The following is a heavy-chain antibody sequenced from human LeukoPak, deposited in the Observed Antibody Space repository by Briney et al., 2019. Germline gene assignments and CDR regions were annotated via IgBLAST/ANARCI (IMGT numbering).Heavy chain of an antibody. CDR1: GFIFRSYG. CDR2: IRYDGSNK. CDR3: ARLTGSKADGMDV. D-gene: IGHD1-14*01. Sequence: GGSLRLSCAASGFIFRSYGMHWVRQAPGKGLEWVAGIRYDGSNKYYVDSVKGRFTISRDNSKNTLYLQMNSLRAEDAAVYYCARLTGSKADGMDVWGQGTTVTVSS. J-gene: IGHJ6*02. V-gene: IGHV3-33*01.